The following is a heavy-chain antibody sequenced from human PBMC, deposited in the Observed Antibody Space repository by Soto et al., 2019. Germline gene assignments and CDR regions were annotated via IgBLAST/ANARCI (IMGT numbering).Heavy chain of an antibody. V-gene: IGHV3-33*01. Sequence: QVQLVESGGGVVQPGRSLRLSCAASGFTFSSYGMYWVRQAPGKGLEWVAVMWYDGSNKYYADSVKGRFTISRDNSKNTLYLQMNSLRAEDTAVYYCARCRGYCSSTTEYYYGMDVWGQGTTVTVSS. CDR2: MWYDGSNK. D-gene: IGHD2-2*03. J-gene: IGHJ6*02. CDR1: GFTFSSYG. CDR3: ARCRGYCSSTTEYYYGMDV.